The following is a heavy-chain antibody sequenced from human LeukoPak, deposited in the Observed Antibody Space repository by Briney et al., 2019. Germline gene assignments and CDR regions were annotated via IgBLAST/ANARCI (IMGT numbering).Heavy chain of an antibody. D-gene: IGHD4-11*01. V-gene: IGHV4-39*01. CDR3: ASRYDYSNYIGY. CDR2: IYYSGST. Sequence: PSETLSLTCTVSGGAISGSSYYWGWIRQPPGKGLEWIGSIYYSGSTYYNPSLKSRVTISVDTSKNQFSLKLNSVTATDTAVYYCASRYDYSNYIGYWGQGTLVTVSS. J-gene: IGHJ4*02. CDR1: GGAISGSSYY.